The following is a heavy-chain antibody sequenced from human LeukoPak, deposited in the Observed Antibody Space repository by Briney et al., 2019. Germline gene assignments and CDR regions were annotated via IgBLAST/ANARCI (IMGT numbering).Heavy chain of an antibody. V-gene: IGHV3-7*01. J-gene: IGHJ3*02. CDR2: IKQDGSEK. Sequence: PGGSLRLSCAASGFTFSNYWMLWVRQAPGKGLEWVASIKQDGSEKYYVDSVKGRFTISRDNAKNSLYLQMNGLRAEDTAVYYCARDEGGSSYIIWGQGTMVTVSS. CDR1: GFTFSNYW. D-gene: IGHD2-15*01. CDR3: ARDEGGSSYII.